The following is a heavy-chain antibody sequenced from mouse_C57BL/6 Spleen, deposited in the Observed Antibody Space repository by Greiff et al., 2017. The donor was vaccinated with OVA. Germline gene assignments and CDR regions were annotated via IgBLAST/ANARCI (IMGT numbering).Heavy chain of an antibody. V-gene: IGHV5-4*03. CDR2: ISDGGSYT. D-gene: IGHD2-1*01. CDR3: ARNEMGYCNYWFAY. CDR1: GFTFSSYA. Sequence: DVMLVESGGGLVKPGGSLKLSCAASGFTFSSYAMSWVRQTPEKRLEWVATISDGGSYTYYPDNVKGRFTISRDNAKNNLYLQMSHLKSEDTAIYCNARNEMGYCNYWFAYWGQGTLVTVSA. J-gene: IGHJ3*01.